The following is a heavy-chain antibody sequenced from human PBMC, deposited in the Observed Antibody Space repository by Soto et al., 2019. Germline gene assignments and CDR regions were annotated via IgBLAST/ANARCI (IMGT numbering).Heavy chain of an antibody. CDR1: GYTFTSYG. D-gene: IGHD6-19*01. Sequence: ASVKVSCKASGYTFTSYGISWVRQAPGQGLEWMGWISAYNGNTNYAQKLQGRVTMTTDTSTSTAYMELRSLRSDDTAVYYCARDLAVAGTPPLRYWGQGTLVTVSS. V-gene: IGHV1-18*01. CDR3: ARDLAVAGTPPLRY. J-gene: IGHJ4*02. CDR2: ISAYNGNT.